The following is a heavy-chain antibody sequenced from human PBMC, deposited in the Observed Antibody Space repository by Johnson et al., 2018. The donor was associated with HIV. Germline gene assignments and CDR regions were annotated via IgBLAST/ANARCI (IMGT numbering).Heavy chain of an antibody. CDR1: GFTVSSNY. V-gene: IGHV3-11*04. D-gene: IGHD3-3*01. CDR2: ISSSGSTI. CDR3: ARPMGTYYNFWSGSNAFDI. Sequence: VQLVESGGGLVQPGGSLRLSCAASGFTVSSNYMSWVHQAPGKGLEWVSYISSSGSTIYYADSVKGRFTISRDNAKNSLYLQMNSLRAEDTAVYYCARPMGTYYNFWSGSNAFDIWGQGTMVTVSS. J-gene: IGHJ3*02.